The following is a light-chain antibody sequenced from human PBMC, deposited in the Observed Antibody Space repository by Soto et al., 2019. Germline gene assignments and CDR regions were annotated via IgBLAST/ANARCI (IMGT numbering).Light chain of an antibody. Sequence: QSALTQPASVSGSPGQSIAISCTGTSSDVGGYNFVSWYQQHPHKAPKLMISDVSNWPSGVSNRFSGSKSGNTASLTISGLQAEDEADYYCSSYTSSSTYVFGTGTKLTVL. J-gene: IGLJ1*01. CDR3: SSYTSSSTYV. CDR1: SSDVGGYNF. CDR2: DVS. V-gene: IGLV2-14*01.